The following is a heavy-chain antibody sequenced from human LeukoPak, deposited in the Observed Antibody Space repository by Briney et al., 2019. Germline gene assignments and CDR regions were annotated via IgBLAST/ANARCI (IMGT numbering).Heavy chain of an antibody. CDR1: GYSFTSYW. D-gene: IGHD6-19*01. J-gene: IGHJ4*02. CDR3: ARLPFLYSSGWYSDDY. Sequence: GESLKISCKGSGYSFTSYWIGWVRQMPGKGLEWMGIIYPGDSDARYSPSFQGQVTISADKSISTAYLQWSSLKASDTAMYYCARLPFLYSSGWYSDDYWGQGTLVTVSS. V-gene: IGHV5-51*01. CDR2: IYPGDSDA.